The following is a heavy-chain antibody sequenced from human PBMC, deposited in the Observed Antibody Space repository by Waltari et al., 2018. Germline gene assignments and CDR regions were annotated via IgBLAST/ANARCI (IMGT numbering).Heavy chain of an antibody. CDR2: IYHSGST. J-gene: IGHJ4*02. CDR1: GGSISSGGYS. D-gene: IGHD3-22*01. CDR3: AREDSSGYFEY. Sequence: LQLQESGSGLVKPSQTLSLPCAVSGGSISSGGYSWSWIRQPPGKGLEWIGYIYHSGSTYYNPSLKSRVTISVDRSKNQFSLRLSSVTAADTAVYYCAREDSSGYFEYWGQGTPVTVSS. V-gene: IGHV4-30-2*01.